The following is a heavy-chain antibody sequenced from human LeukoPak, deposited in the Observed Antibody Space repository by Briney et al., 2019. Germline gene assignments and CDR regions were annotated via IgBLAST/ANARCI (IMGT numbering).Heavy chain of an antibody. D-gene: IGHD3-10*01. Sequence: ASVKVSCKASGYTFTGYYMHWVRQAPGQGLEWMGWINPNSGGSNYAQKFQGRVTMTRDTSISTAYMELSRLRSDDTAVYYCARAMVRGVTNLLGSYWGQGTLVTVSS. CDR1: GYTFTGYY. CDR2: INPNSGGS. J-gene: IGHJ4*02. CDR3: ARAMVRGVTNLLGSY. V-gene: IGHV1-2*02.